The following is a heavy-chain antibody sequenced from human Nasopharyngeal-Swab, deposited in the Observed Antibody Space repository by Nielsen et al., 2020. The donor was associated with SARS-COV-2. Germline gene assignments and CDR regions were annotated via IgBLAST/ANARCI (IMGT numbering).Heavy chain of an antibody. J-gene: IGHJ2*01. D-gene: IGHD6-13*01. CDR3: ARGGSSWPHWYFDL. Sequence: WIRQSPSRGLEWLGRTYYRSKWYNDYAVSVKSRITINPDTSRNQFSLQLNSVTPEDTAVYYCARGGSSWPHWYFDLWGRGTLVTVSS. V-gene: IGHV6-1*01. CDR2: TYYRSKWYN.